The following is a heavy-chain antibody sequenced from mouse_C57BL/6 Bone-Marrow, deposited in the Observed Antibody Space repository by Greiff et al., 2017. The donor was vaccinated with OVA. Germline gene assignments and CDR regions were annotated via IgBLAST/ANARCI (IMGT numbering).Heavy chain of an antibody. D-gene: IGHD1-1*01. CDR3: ARTYGAY. CDR1: GFTFSSYA. CDR2: ISDGGSYT. J-gene: IGHJ4*01. V-gene: IGHV5-4*03. Sequence: EVKVVESGGGLVKPGGSLKLSCAASGFTFSSYAMSWVRQTPEKRLEWVATISDGGSYTYYPDNVKGRFTISRDNAKNNLYLQMSHLKSEDTAMYYCARTYGAYWGQGTSVTVSS.